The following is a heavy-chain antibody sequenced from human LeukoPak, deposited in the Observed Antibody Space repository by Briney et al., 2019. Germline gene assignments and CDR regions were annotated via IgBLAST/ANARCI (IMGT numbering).Heavy chain of an antibody. J-gene: IGHJ4*02. Sequence: PGGSLRLSCAASGLTVSSNYMSWVRQAPGKGLEWVSVIYSGGSTYYADSVKGRFTISRDNSKNTLYLQMNSLRAEDTAVYYCARGVIAVAPYFDYWGQGTLVTVSS. V-gene: IGHV3-53*01. D-gene: IGHD6-19*01. CDR2: IYSGGST. CDR3: ARGVIAVAPYFDY. CDR1: GLTVSSNY.